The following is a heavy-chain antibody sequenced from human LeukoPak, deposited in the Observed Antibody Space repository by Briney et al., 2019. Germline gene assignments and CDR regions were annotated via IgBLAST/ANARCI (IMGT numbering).Heavy chain of an antibody. J-gene: IGHJ5*02. D-gene: IGHD2-2*01. CDR2: FDPEDGET. CDR3: ATSVVGWFDP. V-gene: IGHV1-24*01. Sequence: VASVKASCKVSGYTLTELSMHWVRQAPGKGLEWMGGFDPEDGETIYAQKFQVRVTMAEDTSTDTAYMELSSLRSEDTAVYYCATSVVGWFDPWGQGTLVTVSS. CDR1: GYTLTELS.